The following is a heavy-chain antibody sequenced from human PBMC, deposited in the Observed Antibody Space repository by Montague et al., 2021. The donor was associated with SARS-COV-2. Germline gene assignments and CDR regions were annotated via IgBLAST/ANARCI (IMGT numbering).Heavy chain of an antibody. D-gene: IGHD4-17*01. Sequence: SLRLSCAASGFTFSTYTMHWVRQAPGKGLQWVSSISISRSYIYYADSVKGRFTISRDNAKNSLYLQMNSLRAEDTAVYYCATDRTTETPPCYYYYMDVWGKGTTVTVSS. V-gene: IGHV3-21*01. CDR1: GFTFSTYT. J-gene: IGHJ6*03. CDR2: ISISRSYI. CDR3: ATDRTTETPPCYYYYMDV.